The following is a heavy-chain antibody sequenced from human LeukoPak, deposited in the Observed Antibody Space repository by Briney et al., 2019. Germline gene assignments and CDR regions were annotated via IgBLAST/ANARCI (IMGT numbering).Heavy chain of an antibody. Sequence: GGSLRLSCAASGFTFSVYSMNWVRQAPGKGLEWVSVISGSGGSTYYADSVKGRFTISRDNAKNSLYLQMNSLRAEDTAVYYCARKPVDGDYFDYWGQGTLVAVSS. CDR3: ARKPVDGDYFDY. CDR2: ISGSGGST. J-gene: IGHJ4*02. D-gene: IGHD4-17*01. V-gene: IGHV3-21*01. CDR1: GFTFSVYS.